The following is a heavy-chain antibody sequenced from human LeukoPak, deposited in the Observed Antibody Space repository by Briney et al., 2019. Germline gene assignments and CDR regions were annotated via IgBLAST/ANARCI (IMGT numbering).Heavy chain of an antibody. CDR2: INHSGST. J-gene: IGHJ4*02. D-gene: IGHD2-15*01. Sequence: SETLSLTCAVYGGSFSGYYWSWIRQPPGKGLERIGEINHSGSTNYNPSLKSRVTISVDTSKNQFSLKLSSVTAADTAVYYCARGMLLGYYFDYWGQGTLVTVSS. V-gene: IGHV4-34*01. CDR3: ARGMLLGYYFDY. CDR1: GGSFSGYY.